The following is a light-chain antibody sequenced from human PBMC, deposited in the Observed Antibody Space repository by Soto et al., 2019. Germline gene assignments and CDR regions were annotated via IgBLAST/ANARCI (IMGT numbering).Light chain of an antibody. Sequence: QSALTQPPSVSGSPGQSVTISCTGTSSDFGSYTRVSWYQRPPGTGPKLMIYEVSNRPSGVPDRFSGSKSGNTASLTISGLQAEDEAEYYCSLYTSDSTYIFGTGTKLTVL. CDR1: SSDFGSYTR. J-gene: IGLJ1*01. V-gene: IGLV2-18*01. CDR3: SLYTSDSTYI. CDR2: EVS.